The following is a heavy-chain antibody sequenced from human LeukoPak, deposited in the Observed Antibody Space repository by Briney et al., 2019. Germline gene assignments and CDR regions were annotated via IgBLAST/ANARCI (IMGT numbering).Heavy chain of an antibody. V-gene: IGHV4-4*07. CDR1: GRSIISNY. CDR3: ARLKFYDSSGYSPGYYMDV. Sequence: SETLSLTCTVSGRSIISNYWSWIRQSAGTGLEWIGRIYGSGITDYNPSLKSRVTMSLDTSRKQFSLRLTSVTAADTAVYYCARLKFYDSSGYSPGYYMDVWGKGTTVSVFS. J-gene: IGHJ6*03. D-gene: IGHD3-22*01. CDR2: IYGSGIT.